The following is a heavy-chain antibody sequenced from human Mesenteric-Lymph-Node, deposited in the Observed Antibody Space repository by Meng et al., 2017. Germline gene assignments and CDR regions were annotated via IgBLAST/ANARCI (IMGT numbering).Heavy chain of an antibody. D-gene: IGHD3-16*01. CDR2: IWSHGRET. CDR3: AREERYVDQPMYNWFDP. CDR1: GFSFNIYG. J-gene: IGHJ5*02. Sequence: GESLKTPFSASGFSFNIYGMHWVRQAPGKGLEWVAVIWSHGRETYYAESVKGRFTISRDNAKNSLYLQMNSLRAEDTAVYYCAREERYVDQPMYNWFDPWGQGTLVTVSS. V-gene: IGHV3-33*01.